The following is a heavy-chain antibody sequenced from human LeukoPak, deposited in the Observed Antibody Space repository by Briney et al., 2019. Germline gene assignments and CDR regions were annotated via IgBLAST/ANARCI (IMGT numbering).Heavy chain of an antibody. CDR3: ARQVDTAMVDY. Sequence: PSETLSLTCTVSGGSISSSSYYRGWIRQPPGKGLEWLGSIYYSGSTYYNPSLKSLVTISVDTSKNHFSLKLSSVTAADTAVYYCARQVDTAMVDYWGQGTLVTVSS. V-gene: IGHV4-39*01. CDR1: GGSISSSSYY. CDR2: IYYSGST. J-gene: IGHJ4*02. D-gene: IGHD5-18*01.